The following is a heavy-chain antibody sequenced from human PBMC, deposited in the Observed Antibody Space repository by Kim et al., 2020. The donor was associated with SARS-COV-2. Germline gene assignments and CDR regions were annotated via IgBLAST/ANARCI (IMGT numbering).Heavy chain of an antibody. CDR2: VFPADSQT. V-gene: IGHV5-51*01. Sequence: GESLKISCKVSGYNFPNFWVGWVRQRPGSALEWMGSVFPADSQTRIRPSLQGQVTISADKSITTAYLQWNNLEASDSGIYYCARLLAVSGLTYFDYWGQGTLVTVSS. J-gene: IGHJ4*02. CDR1: GYNFPNFW. D-gene: IGHD2-8*02. CDR3: ARLLAVSGLTYFDY.